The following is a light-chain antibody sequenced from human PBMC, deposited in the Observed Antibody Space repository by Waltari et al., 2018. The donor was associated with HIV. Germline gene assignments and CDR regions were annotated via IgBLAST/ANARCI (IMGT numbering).Light chain of an antibody. V-gene: IGLV2-23*02. CDR3: CAYAGSTTYVI. CDR1: SSDVGAYNL. J-gene: IGLJ2*01. CDR2: EVS. Sequence: QSALTQPASVSGPPGQSITISCTGTSSDVGAYNLVSWYQQHRDKAPQPMIYEVSKRPSGVSNRFSGSKSGNTASLTISGLQAEDEADYYCCAYAGSTTYVIFGGGTKLTVL.